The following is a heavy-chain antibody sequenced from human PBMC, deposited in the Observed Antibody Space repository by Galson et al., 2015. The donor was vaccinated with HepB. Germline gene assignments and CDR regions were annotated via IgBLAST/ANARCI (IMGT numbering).Heavy chain of an antibody. D-gene: IGHD3-9*01. CDR1: GFTFTSSA. V-gene: IGHV1-58*01. CDR3: AAESRRDDILTGDAFDI. Sequence: SVKVSCKASGFTFTSSAVQWVRQARGQRLEWIGWIVVGSGNTNYAQKFQERVTITRDMSTSTAYMELSSLRSEDTAVYYCAAESRRDDILTGDAFDIWGQGTMVTVSS. CDR2: IVVGSGNT. J-gene: IGHJ3*02.